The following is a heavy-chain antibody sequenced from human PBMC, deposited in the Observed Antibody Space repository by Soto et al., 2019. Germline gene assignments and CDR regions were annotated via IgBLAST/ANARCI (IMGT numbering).Heavy chain of an antibody. V-gene: IGHV1-2*04. CDR1: GYTFTGYY. Sequence: ASVKVSCKASGYTFTGYYMHWVRQAPGQGLEWMGWINPNSGGTNYAQKFQGWVTMTRDTSISTAYMELSRLRSDDTAVYYCARGVDYDDYPDAFDIWGQGTMVTVSS. D-gene: IGHD4-17*01. CDR2: INPNSGGT. CDR3: ARGVDYDDYPDAFDI. J-gene: IGHJ3*02.